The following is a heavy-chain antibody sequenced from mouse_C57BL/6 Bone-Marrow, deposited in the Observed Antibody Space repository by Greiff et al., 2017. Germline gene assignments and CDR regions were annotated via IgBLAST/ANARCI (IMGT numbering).Heavy chain of an antibody. J-gene: IGHJ4*01. V-gene: IGHV5-6*01. CDR3: ARQGNCYAMDY. CDR2: ISSGGSYT. CDR1: GFTFSSYG. Sequence: VHLVESGGDLVKPGGSLKLSCAASGFTFSSYGMSWVRQTPDKRLEWVATISSGGSYTYYPDSVKGRFTISRDNAKNTLYLQMSSLKSEDTAMYYCARQGNCYAMDYWGQGTSVTVSS. D-gene: IGHD4-1*01.